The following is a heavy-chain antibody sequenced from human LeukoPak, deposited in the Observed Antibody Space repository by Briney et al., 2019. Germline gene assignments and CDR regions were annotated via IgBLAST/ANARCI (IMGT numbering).Heavy chain of an antibody. V-gene: IGHV4-38-2*02. CDR2: IYHSGST. CDR1: GYSISSGYY. CDR3: ARPRVWFGENDAFEI. D-gene: IGHD3-10*01. Sequence: SETLSLTCTVSGYSISSGYYWGWIRQPPGKGLEWIGSIYHSGSTYYNPSLKSRVTISVDTSKNQLYLTLSSVTAADTAIYYCARPRVWFGENDAFEIWGQGTTVTVSS. J-gene: IGHJ3*02.